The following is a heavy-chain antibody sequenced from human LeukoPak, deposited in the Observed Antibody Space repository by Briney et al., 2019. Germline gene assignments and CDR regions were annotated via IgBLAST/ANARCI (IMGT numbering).Heavy chain of an antibody. CDR3: ASVQVYYDSSGSPFRDY. CDR1: GFTFSNYA. J-gene: IGHJ4*02. Sequence: PGGSLRLSCAASGFTFSNYALNWVRQAPGKGLEWVSAISGSDGSTWYADSVKGRFTISRDTSKNTVYLQMNSLRAEDTAVYYCASVQVYYDSSGSPFRDYWGQGTLVTVSS. CDR2: ISGSDGST. V-gene: IGHV3-23*01. D-gene: IGHD3-22*01.